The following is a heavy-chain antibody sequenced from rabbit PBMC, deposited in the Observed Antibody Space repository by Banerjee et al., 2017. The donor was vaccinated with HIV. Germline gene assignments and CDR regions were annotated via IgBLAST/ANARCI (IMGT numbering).Heavy chain of an antibody. CDR1: GFSFSNYYM. V-gene: IGHV1S45*01. CDR2: IYIGSGDT. CDR3: ARGYVSSGWLYYFDL. J-gene: IGHJ4*01. Sequence: QEQLVESGGGLVQPEGSLTLTCTASGFSFSNYYMSWVRQAPGKGLEWIGYIYIGSGDTFYASWAKGQFTISTTSSTTVTLQMTSLTAADTATYFCARGYVSSGWLYYFDLWGQGTPGHRL. D-gene: IGHD4-1*01.